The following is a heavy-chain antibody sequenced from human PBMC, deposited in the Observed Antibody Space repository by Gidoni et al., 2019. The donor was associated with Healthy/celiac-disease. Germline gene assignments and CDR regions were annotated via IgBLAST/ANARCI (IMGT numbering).Heavy chain of an antibody. CDR2: ISCSGGST. Sequence: EVQLLESGGGLVQTGGSLRSACAASGFSFSSDAMSWVRRAPGKGLEWVSSISCSGGSTYSSDSVKGRFTISRDNSKVTLYLQMNSLRAEDTAVYSCAKGDDFWSVYYLDYWGQGTLVTVSS. CDR1: GFSFSSDA. V-gene: IGHV3-23*01. CDR3: AKGDDFWSVYYLDY. J-gene: IGHJ4*02. D-gene: IGHD3-3*01.